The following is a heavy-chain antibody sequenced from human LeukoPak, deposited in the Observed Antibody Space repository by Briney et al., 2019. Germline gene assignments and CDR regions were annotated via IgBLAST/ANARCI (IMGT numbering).Heavy chain of an antibody. J-gene: IGHJ3*02. CDR2: ISWNSGSI. Sequence: GGSLRLSCAASGFTFDDYAMHWVRQAPGKGLEWVSGISWNSGSIGYADSVKGRFTISRDNAKNSLYLQMNSLRAEDTALYYCAKDQGRITMVRGVNDAFDIWGQGTMVTVSS. CDR3: AKDQGRITMVRGVNDAFDI. V-gene: IGHV3-9*01. D-gene: IGHD3-10*01. CDR1: GFTFDDYA.